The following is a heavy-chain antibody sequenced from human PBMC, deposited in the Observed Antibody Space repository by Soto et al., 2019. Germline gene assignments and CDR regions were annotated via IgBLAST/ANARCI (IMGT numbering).Heavy chain of an antibody. J-gene: IGHJ2*01. CDR1: GYSFDTFG. Sequence: QVQVVQSGAEVKKPGASVKVACKASGYSFDTFGMSWVRQAPGQGLEWMGWISIEKGDTNSAQKFQDRVTMTTDTSTSTAYMELRNLTSDDTAVYYCARCYCSVGSCFTCWHFDLWGRGTLVTVSS. CDR3: ARCYCSVGSCFTCWHFDL. D-gene: IGHD2-15*01. V-gene: IGHV1-18*01. CDR2: ISIEKGDT.